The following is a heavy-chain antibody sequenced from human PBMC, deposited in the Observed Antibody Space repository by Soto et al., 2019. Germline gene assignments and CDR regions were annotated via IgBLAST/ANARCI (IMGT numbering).Heavy chain of an antibody. Sequence: EVHLVESGGGLVQTGGSLRLSCAISESTVRRDWMNWVRQAPGKGLEWVAHTNQDGSEKYYVDSVKGRFTISRDNAKNSLYLQINSLRAGDTAIYYCSGGVGDAFWGQGTLVTVSS. CDR3: SGGVGDAF. J-gene: IGHJ4*02. CDR1: ESTVRRDW. V-gene: IGHV3-7*04. CDR2: TNQDGSEK. D-gene: IGHD1-26*01.